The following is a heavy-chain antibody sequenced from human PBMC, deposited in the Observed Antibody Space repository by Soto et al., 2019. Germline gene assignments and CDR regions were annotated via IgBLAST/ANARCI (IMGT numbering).Heavy chain of an antibody. V-gene: IGHV4-31*03. Sequence: QVQLQESGPGLVKPSQTLSLTCTVSGGSISSGGYYWSWIRQHPGKGREWIGYISYRGSAYYSPSRKSRVTISVDTAKNQFSLKVSSVTAADTAVYYCARRMQNYYTMGVWGQGTAVTVSS. CDR1: GGSISSGGYY. CDR3: ARRMQNYYTMGV. CDR2: ISYRGSA. J-gene: IGHJ6*02.